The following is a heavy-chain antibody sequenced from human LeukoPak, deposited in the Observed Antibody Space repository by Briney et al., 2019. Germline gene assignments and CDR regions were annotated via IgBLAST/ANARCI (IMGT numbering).Heavy chain of an antibody. J-gene: IGHJ4*02. V-gene: IGHV4-30-2*01. D-gene: IGHD3-22*01. CDR2: IYYSGST. CDR1: GVSISSGGYY. CDR3: ARDHEISRTMISSGYAFDC. Sequence: SQTLSLTCTVSGVSISSGGYYWSWIRQPPGKGLEWIGYIYYSGSTYYNPSLKSRITISVDRSKNQFSLKLSSVTAADTAVYYCARDHEISRTMISSGYAFDCWGQGTLVTVSS.